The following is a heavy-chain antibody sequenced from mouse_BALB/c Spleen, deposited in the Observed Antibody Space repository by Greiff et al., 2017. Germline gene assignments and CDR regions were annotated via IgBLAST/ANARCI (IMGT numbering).Heavy chain of an antibody. Sequence: VQLQQSGAELVRPGVSVKISCKGSGYTFTDYAMHWVKQSHAKSLEWIGVISTYYGDASYNQKFKGKATMTVDKSSSTAYMELARLTSEDSAIYYCARIRGGLLDYWGQGTTLTVSS. CDR1: GYTFTDYA. J-gene: IGHJ2*01. D-gene: IGHD2-3*01. CDR3: ARIRGGLLDY. V-gene: IGHV1S137*01. CDR2: ISTYYGDA.